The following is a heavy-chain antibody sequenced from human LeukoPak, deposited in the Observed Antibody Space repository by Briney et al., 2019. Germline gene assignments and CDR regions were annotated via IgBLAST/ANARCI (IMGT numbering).Heavy chain of an antibody. CDR1: GGSISSYY. V-gene: IGHV4-4*07. Sequence: PSETLSLTCTVSGGSISSYYWSWIRQPAGKGLEWIGRIYTSGSTNYNPSLKSRVTVSVDTSKNQFSLKLSSVTAADTAVYYCARWGSYYYDSSGYYSGDAFDIWGQGTMVTVSS. CDR2: IYTSGST. CDR3: ARWGSYYYDSSGYYSGDAFDI. J-gene: IGHJ3*02. D-gene: IGHD3-22*01.